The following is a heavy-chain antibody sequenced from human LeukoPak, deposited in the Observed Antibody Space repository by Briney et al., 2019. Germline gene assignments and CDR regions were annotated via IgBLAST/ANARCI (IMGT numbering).Heavy chain of an antibody. V-gene: IGHV3-23*01. CDR3: AKDLLGIAAAPYFDY. CDR2: ISGSGGST. D-gene: IGHD6-13*01. J-gene: IGHJ4*02. Sequence: GGSLRLSCAASGFAFSSYAMSWVRQAPGKGLEWVSAISGSGGSTYYADSVKGRFTISRDNSKNTLYLQMNSLRAEDTAVYYCAKDLLGIAAAPYFDYWGQGTLVTVSS. CDR1: GFAFSSYA.